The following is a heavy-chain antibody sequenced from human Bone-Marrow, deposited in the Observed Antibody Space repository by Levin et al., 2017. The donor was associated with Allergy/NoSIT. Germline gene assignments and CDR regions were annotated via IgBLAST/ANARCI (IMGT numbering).Heavy chain of an antibody. Sequence: SQTLSLTCTVSGASISSFYWSWLRQPPGKGLEWIGYIYYSGSTNYSPSLKSRDSMSADMSRNQVYLTMSSVTAADTAVYYCARQAVPAAMNGFDSWGQGTLVTVSS. CDR2: IYYSGST. D-gene: IGHD2-2*01. J-gene: IGHJ5*01. CDR1: GASISSFY. CDR3: ARQAVPAAMNGFDS. V-gene: IGHV4-59*08.